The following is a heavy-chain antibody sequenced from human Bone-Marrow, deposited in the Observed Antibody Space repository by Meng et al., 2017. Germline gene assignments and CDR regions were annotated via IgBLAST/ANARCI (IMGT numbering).Heavy chain of an antibody. J-gene: IGHJ5*02. Sequence: QVQLQQSGPGLVKPSQTLSLTCAISGDSFSSNSAAWSWIRQSPSRGLEWLGRTYYRSKWYNDYAASVKSRITVNPDPSKNQFSLQLDSVTPEDTAVYYCVRSNVNNWFDPWGQGTLVTVSS. CDR3: VRSNVNNWFDP. CDR2: TYYRSKWYN. V-gene: IGHV6-1*01. CDR1: GDSFSSNSAA. D-gene: IGHD4-11*01.